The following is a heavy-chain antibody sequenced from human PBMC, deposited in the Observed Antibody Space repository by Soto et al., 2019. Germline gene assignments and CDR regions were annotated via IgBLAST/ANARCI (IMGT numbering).Heavy chain of an antibody. CDR2: IYYSGST. CDR1: GGSISSSSYY. D-gene: IGHD3-3*01. V-gene: IGHV4-39*01. CDR3: SRHMNYDFWSGHYRRTDTYDY. Sequence: SETLSLTCSVSGGSISSSSYYWGWIRQPPGKGLEWIGSIYYSGSTYYNPSLKSRVTISVDTSKNQFSLKLSSVTAADTAVYYCSRHMNYDFWSGHYRRTDTYDYWGQGTLVTVSS. J-gene: IGHJ4*02.